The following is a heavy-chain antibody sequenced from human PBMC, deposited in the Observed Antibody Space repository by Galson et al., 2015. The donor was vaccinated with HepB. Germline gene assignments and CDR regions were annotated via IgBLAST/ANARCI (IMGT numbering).Heavy chain of an antibody. CDR3: ARGAEDYYDYYYMDV. J-gene: IGHJ6*03. CDR2: IIPIFGTA. V-gene: IGHV1-69*05. CDR1: GGTFSSYA. Sequence: SVKVSCKASGGTFSSYAISWVRQAPGQGLEWMGGIIPIFGTANYAQKFQGRVTITRDTSARIAYMELSSLRSEDTAVYFCARGAEDYYDYYYMDVWGRGTTVTVSS.